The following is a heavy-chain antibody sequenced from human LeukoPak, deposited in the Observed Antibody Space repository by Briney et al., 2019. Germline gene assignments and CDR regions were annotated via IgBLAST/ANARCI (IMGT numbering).Heavy chain of an antibody. CDR2: ISSSSSYI. J-gene: IGHJ5*02. V-gene: IGHV3-21*01. Sequence: PGGSLRLSCAASGFTFSSYSMNWVRQAPGKGLEWVSSISSSSSYIYYADSVKGRFTISRDNAKNSLYLQMNSLRAEDTAVYYCARGRKRSYYDILTGSRRNEHFWDWFDPWGQGTLVTVSS. CDR3: ARGRKRSYYDILTGSRRNEHFWDWFDP. D-gene: IGHD3-9*01. CDR1: GFTFSSYS.